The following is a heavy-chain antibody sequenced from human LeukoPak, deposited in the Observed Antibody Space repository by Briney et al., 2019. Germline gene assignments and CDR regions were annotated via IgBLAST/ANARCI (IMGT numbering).Heavy chain of an antibody. CDR1: GFTLSSYA. Sequence: PGRSLRLSCAASGFTLSSYAMSWVRQAPGKGLEWVSAISGSGGSTYYADSVKGRFTISRDNSKNTLYLQMNSLRAEDTAVYYCARDRSVSRWELLSNDYWGQGTLVTVSS. D-gene: IGHD1-26*01. CDR2: ISGSGGST. V-gene: IGHV3-23*01. J-gene: IGHJ4*02. CDR3: ARDRSVSRWELLSNDY.